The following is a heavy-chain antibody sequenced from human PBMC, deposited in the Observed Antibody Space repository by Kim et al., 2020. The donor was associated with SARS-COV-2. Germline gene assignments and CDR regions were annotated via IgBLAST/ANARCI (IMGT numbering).Heavy chain of an antibody. CDR3: ARQREMDV. Sequence: SDTRYSPSFQGQVTISADKSISTAYLQWSSLKASDTAMYYCARQREMDVWGQGTTVTVSS. CDR2: SDT. J-gene: IGHJ6*02. V-gene: IGHV5-51*01.